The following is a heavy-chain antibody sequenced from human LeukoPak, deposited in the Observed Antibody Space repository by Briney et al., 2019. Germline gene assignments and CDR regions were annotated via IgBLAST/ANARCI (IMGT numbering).Heavy chain of an antibody. J-gene: IGHJ4*02. CDR3: ARDGSYCSGGSCYAPFDY. V-gene: IGHV4-39*07. Sequence: PSETLSLTCRVSGASINSGSNYWGWIRQPPGKTLEWIGSIYSSGSTYYNPSLKSRVIIMIDTPKNHFSLTLSSVTAADTAVYYCARDGSYCSGGSCYAPFDYWGQGTLVTVSS. CDR2: IYSSGST. CDR1: GASINSGSNY. D-gene: IGHD2-15*01.